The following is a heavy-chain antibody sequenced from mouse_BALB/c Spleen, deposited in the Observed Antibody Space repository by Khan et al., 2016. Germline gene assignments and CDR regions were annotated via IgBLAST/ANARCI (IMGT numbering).Heavy chain of an antibody. D-gene: IGHD2-4*01. V-gene: IGHV10-1*02. CDR2: IRSKSNNYAT. CDR1: GFTFNTYA. CDR3: GRGNDYDVYVDY. Sequence: EVQLVESGGGLVQPKGSLKLSCAASGFTFNTYAMNWVRQAPGKGLEWVARIRSKSNNYATYYADSVKDRFTISRDDSQSMLYLQMNHLKTEDTAMYYGGRGNDYDVYVDYWGQGTTLTVSS. J-gene: IGHJ2*01.